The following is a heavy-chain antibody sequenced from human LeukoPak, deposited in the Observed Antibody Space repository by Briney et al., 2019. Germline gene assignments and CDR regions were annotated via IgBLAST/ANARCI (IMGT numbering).Heavy chain of an antibody. CDR3: TTDQLSTQYYFDY. Sequence: GGCLRLSCAASGFTFSNAWMSWVRQAPGNWLEWVGRIKSKTDGGTTDYAAPVKGRFTISRDDSKNTLYLQMNGLKTEDTAVYYCTTDQLSTQYYFDYWGQGTLVTVSS. D-gene: IGHD2-2*01. J-gene: IGHJ4*02. CDR2: IKSKTDGGTT. V-gene: IGHV3-15*01. CDR1: GFTFSNAW.